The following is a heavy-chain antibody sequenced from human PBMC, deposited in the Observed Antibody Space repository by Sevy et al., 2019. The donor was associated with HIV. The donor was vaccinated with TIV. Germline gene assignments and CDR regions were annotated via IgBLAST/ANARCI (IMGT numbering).Heavy chain of an antibody. CDR2: ISESGGNT. V-gene: IGHV3-23*01. CDR1: GFTFSSYA. CDR3: ARNLAGLPNCHYGMDV. J-gene: IGHJ6*02. D-gene: IGHD3-3*02. Sequence: GGSLRLSCAASGFTFSSYAMSWVRQAPGKGLEWVSLISESGGNTYYADSVRGRFTISRDNSKNTLYLQMNSLRAEDTAVYYCARNLAGLPNCHYGMDVWGQGTTVTVSS.